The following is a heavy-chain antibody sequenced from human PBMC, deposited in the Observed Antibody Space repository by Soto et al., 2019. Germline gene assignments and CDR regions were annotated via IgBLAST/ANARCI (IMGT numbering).Heavy chain of an antibody. J-gene: IGHJ1*01. Sequence: QVQLVQSGAEVKKPGASVKVSCKASGYTFTNYGITWVRQAPGQGPEWMGWINNYNGETKYTQTLQGRVTMTTDTSTCTAYMELRSLRSDDTAVYYCARGGSSWSAEYYQHWGQGTLVIVSS. CDR2: INNYNGET. V-gene: IGHV1-18*01. CDR1: GYTFTNYG. D-gene: IGHD6-13*01. CDR3: ARGGSSWSAEYYQH.